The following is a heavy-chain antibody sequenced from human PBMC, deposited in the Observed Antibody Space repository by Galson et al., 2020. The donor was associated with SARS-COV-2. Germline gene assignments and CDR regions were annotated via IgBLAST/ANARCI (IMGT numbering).Heavy chain of an antibody. J-gene: IGHJ4*02. D-gene: IGHD3-10*01. V-gene: IGHV3-30*01. Sequence: RFTISRDNSKNTLYLQMNSLRADDTAVYYCARALIWFGELSLTDYWGQGTLVTVSS. CDR3: ARALIWFGELSLTDY.